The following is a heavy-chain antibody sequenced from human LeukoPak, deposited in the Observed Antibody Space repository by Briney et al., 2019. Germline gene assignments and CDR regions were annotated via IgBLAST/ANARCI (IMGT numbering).Heavy chain of an antibody. CDR1: GFTFSSYG. CDR2: IWYDGSNK. V-gene: IGHV3-33*01. J-gene: IGHJ3*02. Sequence: GGSLRLSCAASGFTFSSYGMHWVRQAPGKGLEWVAVIWYDGSNKYYADSVKGRLTISRDNSKNTLYLQMNSLRADDTAVYYCARGPVVGAIHDVFDMWGQGTMVIVSS. CDR3: ARGPVVGAIHDVFDM. D-gene: IGHD1-26*01.